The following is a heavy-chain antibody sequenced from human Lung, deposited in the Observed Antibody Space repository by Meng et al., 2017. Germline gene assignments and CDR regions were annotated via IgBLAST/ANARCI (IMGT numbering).Heavy chain of an antibody. CDR1: GGSISGSY. CDR3: ARERHSTIIRGVIDF. V-gene: IGHV4-34*01. CDR2: INHGGST. Sequence: QGQLQQWGAGRWRASENLSPTCAVYGGSISGSYWSWIRQSPAKGLEWIGKINHGGSTNYNPSLESRVTISVDTPKNQFSLRLTSMTVADTAVYYCARERHSTIIRGVIDFWGQGALVTVSS. J-gene: IGHJ4*02. D-gene: IGHD3-10*01.